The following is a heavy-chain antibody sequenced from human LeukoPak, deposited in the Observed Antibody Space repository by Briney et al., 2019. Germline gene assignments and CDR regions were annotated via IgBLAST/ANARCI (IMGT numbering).Heavy chain of an antibody. D-gene: IGHD3-22*01. J-gene: IGHJ4*02. CDR2: IYRGGST. Sequence: GGSLRLSCAASGFNVSNNYMSWVRQAPGKGLEWVSVIYRGGSTYYADSVKGRFTISRDNAENSLYLQMSSLRAEDTAVYYCARTRSSGYLTLDYWGQGTLVTVSS. CDR1: GFNVSNNY. CDR3: ARTRSSGYLTLDY. V-gene: IGHV3-53*01.